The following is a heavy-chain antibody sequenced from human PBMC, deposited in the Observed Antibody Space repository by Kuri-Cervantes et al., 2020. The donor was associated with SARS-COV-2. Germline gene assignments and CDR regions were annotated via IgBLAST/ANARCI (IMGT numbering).Heavy chain of an antibody. CDR1: GGAISSSSYY. CDR3: TTVGYYDFWSGFDY. D-gene: IGHD3-3*01. CDR2: INYSGST. V-gene: IGHV4-39*01. Sequence: GSLRLSCTVSGGAISSSSYYWGWIRQPPGKGLEWIGSINYSGSTYYNQSLKSRVTISVDTSENQFSLMLSSVTAADTAVYYCTTVGYYDFWSGFDYWGQGTLVTVSS. J-gene: IGHJ4*02.